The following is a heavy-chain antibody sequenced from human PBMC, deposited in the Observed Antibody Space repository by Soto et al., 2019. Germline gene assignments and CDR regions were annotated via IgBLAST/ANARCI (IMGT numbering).Heavy chain of an antibody. CDR3: VRVCAYWSSTSCLDY. V-gene: IGHV1-18*01. J-gene: IGHJ4*01. CDR2: ISAYSGNT. CDR1: GYTFTSYG. D-gene: IGHD2-2*01. Sequence: QVQLVQSGAEVKKPGASVRLSCRASGYTFTSYGISWVRQAPGQGLEWMGWISAYSGNTDYARNLQGRVTMTTDTSTSTGYMELSSLRSDDTAVYYCVRVCAYWSSTSCLDYWGLGTLGTGSS.